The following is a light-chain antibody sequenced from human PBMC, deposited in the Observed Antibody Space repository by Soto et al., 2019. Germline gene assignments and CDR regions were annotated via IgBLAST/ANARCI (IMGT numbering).Light chain of an antibody. J-gene: IGKJ5*01. CDR1: QSVSSN. Sequence: EIVMTQSPATLSVSPVERATLSCRASQSVSSNLAWYQQKPGQAPRLLIYDISNRATGVPARFSGSGSETEFTLTIRSLQSEDFAVYFCQQYNNWPSFGQGTRLEIK. CDR3: QQYNNWPS. CDR2: DIS. V-gene: IGKV3-15*01.